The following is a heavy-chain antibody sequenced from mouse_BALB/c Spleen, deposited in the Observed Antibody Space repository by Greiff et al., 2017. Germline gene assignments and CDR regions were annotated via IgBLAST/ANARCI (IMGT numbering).Heavy chain of an antibody. CDR2: INPGSGGT. D-gene: IGHD2-10*02. V-gene: IGHV1-54*01. CDR1: GYAFTNYL. CDR3: TRSALYGNYPAY. Sequence: VQLQQSGAELVRPGTSVKVSCKASGYAFTNYLIEWVKQRPGQGLEWIGVINPGSGGTNYNEKFKGKATLTVDKSSSTAYMQLSSLTSEDSAVYYCTRSALYGNYPAYWGQGTLVTVSA. J-gene: IGHJ3*01.